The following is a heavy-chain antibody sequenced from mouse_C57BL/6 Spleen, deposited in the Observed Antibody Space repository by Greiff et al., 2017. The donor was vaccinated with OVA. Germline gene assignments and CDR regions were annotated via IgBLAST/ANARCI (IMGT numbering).Heavy chain of an antibody. Sequence: VQLQQPGAELVMPGASVKLSCKASGYTFTSYWMHWVKQRPGQGLEWIGEIDPSDSYTNYNQKFKGKSTLTVDKSSSTAYMQLSSLTSEDSAVYYCARRSLYDYDYAMDYWGQGTSVTVSS. D-gene: IGHD2-4*01. J-gene: IGHJ4*01. CDR1: GYTFTSYW. CDR3: ARRSLYDYDYAMDY. CDR2: IDPSDSYT. V-gene: IGHV1-69*01.